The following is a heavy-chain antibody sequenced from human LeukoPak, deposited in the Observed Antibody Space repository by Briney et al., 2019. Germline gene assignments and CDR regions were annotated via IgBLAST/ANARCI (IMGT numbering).Heavy chain of an antibody. CDR1: GFTFSSYE. CDR3: ARGCSSTSCYQDY. J-gene: IGHJ4*02. D-gene: IGHD2-2*01. Sequence: GASLRLSYAASGFTFSSYEMNWVRQAPGKGLEWVSYISSSGSTIYYADSVKGRFTISRDNAKNSLYLQMNSLRAEDTAVYYCARGCSSTSCYQDYWGQGTLVTVSS. CDR2: ISSSGSTI. V-gene: IGHV3-48*03.